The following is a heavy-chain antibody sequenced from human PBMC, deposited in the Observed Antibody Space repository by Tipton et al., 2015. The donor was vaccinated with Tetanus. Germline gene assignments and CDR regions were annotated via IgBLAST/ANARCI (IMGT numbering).Heavy chain of an antibody. V-gene: IGHV3-74*01. D-gene: IGHD3-16*01. CDR2: INRDGSKT. CDR1: GFTFSNYW. Sequence: SLRLSCTASGFTFSNYWMHWVRQVPGKGLLWVSRINRDGSKTTYADSVKGRFTISRDNAKNAVFLQMNSLRTEDTAVYYTVPHYGRGYVSGRWSGLDYWSQGALVTVSS. J-gene: IGHJ4*02. CDR3: VPHYGRGYVSGRWSGLDY.